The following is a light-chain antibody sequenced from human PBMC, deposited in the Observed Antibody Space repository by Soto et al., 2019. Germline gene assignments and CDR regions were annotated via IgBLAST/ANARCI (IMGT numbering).Light chain of an antibody. CDR3: QQYSTYSRT. J-gene: IGKJ1*01. CDR1: QSISSW. Sequence: DLQMTQSPSTLSASVGDRVTITCRASQSISSWLAWYQQKPGKAPNLLIYEVSSLESGVPSRFSGSGSGTEFTLTISSLQPDDFATYYCQQYSTYSRTFGQGTKVEIK. V-gene: IGKV1-5*03. CDR2: EVS.